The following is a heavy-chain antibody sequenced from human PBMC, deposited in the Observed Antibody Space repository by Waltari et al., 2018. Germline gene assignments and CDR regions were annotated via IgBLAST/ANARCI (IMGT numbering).Heavy chain of an antibody. Sequence: QVQLQESGPGLVKPSETLSLTCTVSGGSISSYYWSWIRQPPGKGLEWVGYIDYSGSTNYNPTLKSRVTIAVDTSKNQFCLKLSSGTAADTAVDYCARGGYCSGGSCHRWFDPWGQGTLVTVSS. CDR3: ARGGYCSGGSCHRWFDP. CDR1: GGSISSYY. J-gene: IGHJ5*02. V-gene: IGHV4-59*01. CDR2: IDYSGST. D-gene: IGHD2-15*01.